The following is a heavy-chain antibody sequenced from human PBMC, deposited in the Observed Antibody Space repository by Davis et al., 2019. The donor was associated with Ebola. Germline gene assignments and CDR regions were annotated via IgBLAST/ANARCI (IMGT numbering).Heavy chain of an antibody. CDR1: GYTFTGYY. Sequence: ASVKVSCKASGYTFTGYYMHWVRQAPGQGLEWMGRINPNSGGTNYAQKFQGRVTMTRDTSIGTAYMELSRLRSDDTAVYYCARDPKQFWSGYSDYYYYGMDVWGKGTTVTVSS. CDR2: INPNSGGT. D-gene: IGHD3-3*02. CDR3: ARDPKQFWSGYSDYYYYGMDV. V-gene: IGHV1-2*06. J-gene: IGHJ6*04.